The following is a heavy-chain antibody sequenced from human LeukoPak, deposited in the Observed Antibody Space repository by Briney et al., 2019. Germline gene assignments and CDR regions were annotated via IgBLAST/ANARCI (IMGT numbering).Heavy chain of an antibody. D-gene: IGHD5-18*01. CDR2: ISGSGGST. J-gene: IGHJ4*02. Sequence: GGSLRLSCAASGLNFSSYAMSWVRQAPGKGLEWVSAISGSGGSTYYADSVKGRFTISRDNSKNTQYLQMNSLRAEDTAVYYCAKDLRVGGYSYGPLDYWGQGTLVTVSS. V-gene: IGHV3-23*01. CDR1: GLNFSSYA. CDR3: AKDLRVGGYSYGPLDY.